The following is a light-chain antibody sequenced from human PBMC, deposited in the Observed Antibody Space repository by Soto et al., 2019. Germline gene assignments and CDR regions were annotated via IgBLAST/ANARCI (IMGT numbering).Light chain of an antibody. CDR2: GAS. J-gene: IGKJ5*01. CDR3: QQYHNWTPPIT. Sequence: EIIVTHSPAPLSVSPGERATLSCRASQSVSSNLAWYQQKPGQAPSLLIYGASTRATDIPARFSGSGSGTDFTLTISSLQSEDFAVYYGQQYHNWTPPITFGQGTRLEIK. V-gene: IGKV3-15*01. CDR1: QSVSSN.